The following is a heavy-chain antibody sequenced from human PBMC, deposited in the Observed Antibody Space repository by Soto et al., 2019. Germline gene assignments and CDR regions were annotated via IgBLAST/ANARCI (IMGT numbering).Heavy chain of an antibody. CDR3: ASPSYDFWSGQLDYYYGMDV. CDR1: GFTFSSYA. CDR2: ISYDGSNK. V-gene: IGHV3-30-3*01. D-gene: IGHD3-3*01. J-gene: IGHJ6*02. Sequence: GGSLRLSCAASGFTFSSYAMHWVRQAPGKGLEWVAVISYDGSNKYYADSVKGRFTISRDNSKNTLYLQMNSLRAEDTAVYYCASPSYDFWSGQLDYYYGMDVWGQGTTVTVSS.